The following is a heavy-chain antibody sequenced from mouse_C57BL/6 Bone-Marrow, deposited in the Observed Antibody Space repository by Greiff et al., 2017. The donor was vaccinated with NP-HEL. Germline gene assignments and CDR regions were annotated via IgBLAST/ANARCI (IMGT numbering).Heavy chain of an antibody. D-gene: IGHD2-4*01. CDR2: ISDGGSYT. CDR1: GFTFSSYA. J-gene: IGHJ4*01. Sequence: EVQLQESGGGLVKPGGSLKLSCAASGFTFSSYAMSWVRQTPEKRLEWVATISDGGSYTYYPDNVKGRFTISRDNAKNNLYLQMSHLKSEDTAMYYCARDPPLYYDYDGPVFYYAMDYWGQGTSVTVSS. V-gene: IGHV5-4*01. CDR3: ARDPPLYYDYDGPVFYYAMDY.